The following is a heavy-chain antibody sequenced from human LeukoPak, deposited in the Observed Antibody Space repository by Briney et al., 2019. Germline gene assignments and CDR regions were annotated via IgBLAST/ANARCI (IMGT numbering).Heavy chain of an antibody. Sequence: GASVKVSCKASGYTFTSYAMHWVRQAPGQRLEWMGWINAGNGNTKYSQKFQGRVTITRDTSASTAYMELSSLRSEDTAVYYCARRGPYYYSMDVWGQGTTVTVSS. V-gene: IGHV1-3*01. J-gene: IGHJ6*02. D-gene: IGHD3-10*01. CDR1: GYTFTSYA. CDR3: ARRGPYYYSMDV. CDR2: INAGNGNT.